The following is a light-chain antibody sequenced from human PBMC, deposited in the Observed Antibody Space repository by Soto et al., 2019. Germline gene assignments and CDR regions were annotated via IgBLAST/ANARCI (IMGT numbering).Light chain of an antibody. V-gene: IGKV3-15*01. J-gene: IGKJ1*01. CDR3: QQYYEWPRGT. Sequence: EIVTTQFPGTLSVSPGERATLSCRASQNVISNLAWYQQRPGQAPRLLIYSASTRATGIPARFSGSGSGTEFTLTISSLQSGDAAVYYCQQYYEWPRGTFGQGTKVDIK. CDR2: SAS. CDR1: QNVISN.